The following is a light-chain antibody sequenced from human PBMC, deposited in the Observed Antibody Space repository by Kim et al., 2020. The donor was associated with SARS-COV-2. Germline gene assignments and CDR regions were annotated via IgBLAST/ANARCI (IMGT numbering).Light chain of an antibody. Sequence: SPGERATLSCRTSQSVSSRSLAWYQQKPGQAPRLLIYGVSSRATGVPDRFSGSGSGTDFTLTISRLEPEDFAVYYCQQYGTSPRTFGQGTKVDIK. J-gene: IGKJ1*01. V-gene: IGKV3-20*01. CDR3: QQYGTSPRT. CDR1: QSVSSRS. CDR2: GVS.